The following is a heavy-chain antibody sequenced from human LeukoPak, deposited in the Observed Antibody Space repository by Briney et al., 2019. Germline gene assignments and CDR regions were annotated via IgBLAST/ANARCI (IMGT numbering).Heavy chain of an antibody. CDR1: GFTFSSYS. CDR3: VKDRGWLQFDF. CDR2: IKEDGSQT. Sequence: GGSLRLSCAASGFTFSSYSMNWVRQAPGKGLEWVAIIKEDGSQTNYADSVKGRFTVSRDNSKNSLYLQMNSLRAEDTAMYYCVKDRGWLQFDFWGQGTLVTVSS. J-gene: IGHJ4*02. D-gene: IGHD5-24*01. V-gene: IGHV3-7*01.